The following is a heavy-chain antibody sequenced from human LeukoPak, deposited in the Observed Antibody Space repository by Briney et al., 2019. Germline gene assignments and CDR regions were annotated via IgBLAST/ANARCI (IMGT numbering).Heavy chain of an antibody. J-gene: IGHJ4*02. CDR3: ARDGGLLWFGDSYYFDY. V-gene: IGHV3-33*01. Sequence: GGSLRLSCAASGFTFSSYGMHWVRQAPGKGLEWVAVIWYDGSNKYYADSVKGRFTISRDNSKNTLYLQMNSLRAEDTAVYYCARDGGLLWFGDSYYFDYWGQGTLVTVSS. D-gene: IGHD3-10*01. CDR1: GFTFSSYG. CDR2: IWYDGSNK.